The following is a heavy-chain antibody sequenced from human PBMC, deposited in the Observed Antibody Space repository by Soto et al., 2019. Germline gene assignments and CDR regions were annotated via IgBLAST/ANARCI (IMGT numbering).Heavy chain of an antibody. CDR2: INAGNGNT. J-gene: IGHJ6*02. Sequence: ASVKVSCKASGYTFTSYGISWVRQAPGQGLEWMGWINAGNGNTKYSQKFQGRVTITRDTSASTAYMELSSLRSEDTAVYYCARGFSSSSWYYYYGMDVRGQRTTVTGSS. D-gene: IGHD6-13*01. CDR1: GYTFTSYG. V-gene: IGHV1-3*01. CDR3: ARGFSSSSWYYYYGMDV.